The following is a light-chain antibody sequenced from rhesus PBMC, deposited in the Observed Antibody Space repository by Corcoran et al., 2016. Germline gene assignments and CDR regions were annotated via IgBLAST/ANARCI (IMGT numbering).Light chain of an antibody. J-gene: IGKJ4*01. CDR1: ENVNNY. CDR2: KAS. CDR3: QHGYATPLT. V-gene: IGKV1-74*01. Sequence: DIQMTQSPSSLSASVGDRVTITCRASENVNNYLNWYQQKPGKAPKLLIYKASTLESGVPSWFSGSGSGTDYTFTISSLQPEDFATYYCQHGYATPLTFGGGTKVELK.